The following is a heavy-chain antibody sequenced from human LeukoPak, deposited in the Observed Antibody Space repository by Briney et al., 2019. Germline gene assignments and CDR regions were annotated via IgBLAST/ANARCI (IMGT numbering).Heavy chain of an antibody. CDR1: ALTRSDHF. CDR3: TRDGGTQANTALDM. D-gene: IGHD1/OR15-1a*01. CDR2: SRPKRNSYTT. J-gene: IGHJ3*02. Sequence: QPGGSLRLSGSASALTRSDHFIDWVRQGPGKGLEWVGRSRPKRNSYTTEYAASVKGRFAISRDDSKSPLFLQMNSLRTEDTAVYYCTRDGGTQANTALDMWGPGTMVTVSS. V-gene: IGHV3-72*01.